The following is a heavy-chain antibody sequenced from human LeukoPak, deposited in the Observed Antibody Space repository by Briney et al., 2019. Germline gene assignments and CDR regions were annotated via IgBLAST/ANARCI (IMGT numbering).Heavy chain of an antibody. V-gene: IGHV4-31*03. CDR3: ARDNSLGFGELSDV. D-gene: IGHD3-10*01. J-gene: IGHJ6*02. CDR2: IYYSGSP. CDR1: GGSISSGGYY. Sequence: SETLSLTCTVSGGSISSGGYYWSWIRQHPGKGLEWIGYIYYSGSPYYNPSLNSRVTISVDTSKNQFSLKLSSVTAADTAVYYCARDNSLGFGELSDVWGQGTTVTVSS.